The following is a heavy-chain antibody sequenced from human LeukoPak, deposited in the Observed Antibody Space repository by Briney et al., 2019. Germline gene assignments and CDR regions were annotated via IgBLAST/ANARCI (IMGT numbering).Heavy chain of an antibody. V-gene: IGHV4-59*08. J-gene: IGHJ3*02. D-gene: IGHD1-26*01. CDR2: IHYTGTT. CDR1: GGSISSYY. CDR3: ATNRVGTYDRPFDI. Sequence: SETLSLTCTVSGGSISSYYWSWIRQPPGKGLEWIGDIHYTGTTKYNPSVKSRVTISIDTSKNQFSLELSSVTATDTAVYFCATNRVGTYDRPFDIWGQGTMVTVSS.